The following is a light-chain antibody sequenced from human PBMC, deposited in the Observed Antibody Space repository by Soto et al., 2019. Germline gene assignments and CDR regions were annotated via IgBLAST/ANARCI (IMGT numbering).Light chain of an antibody. J-gene: IGKJ1*01. CDR3: QQANSFPWT. CDR2: AAS. Sequence: DIQMTQSPSSVSASVGDRVTITYRASQDISGWVAWFQQKPRKAPNLLIYAASILQSGVPSRFSGSGSGTDFTLTITYLQTEDFATYYCQQANSFPWTFGQGTKVEL. V-gene: IGKV1D-12*01. CDR1: QDISGW.